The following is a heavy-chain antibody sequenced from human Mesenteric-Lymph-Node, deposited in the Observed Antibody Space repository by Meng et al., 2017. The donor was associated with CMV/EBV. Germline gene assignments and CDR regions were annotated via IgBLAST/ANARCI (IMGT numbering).Heavy chain of an antibody. J-gene: IGHJ4*02. Sequence: GESLKISCAASGFTFSSYTMDWVRQAPGKGLEWVSSISSSGSYMYYADSVKGRFSISRDNSKNTLYLQMNSLRAEDTAVYYCVRDYRGSSGYWGQGTLVTVSS. V-gene: IGHV3-21*01. D-gene: IGHD6-6*01. CDR2: ISSSGSYM. CDR1: GFTFSSYT. CDR3: VRDYRGSSGY.